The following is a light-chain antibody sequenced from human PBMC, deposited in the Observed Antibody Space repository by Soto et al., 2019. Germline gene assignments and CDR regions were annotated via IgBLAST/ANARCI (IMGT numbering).Light chain of an antibody. J-gene: IGLJ2*01. CDR2: SNN. CDR1: SSNIGSNT. CDR3: VAWDDSLNGYVV. Sequence: QSVRTQPPSASGTPGQRVTISCSGSSSNIGSNTVNWYQQLPGTAPKLVIYSNNQRPSGVPDRFSGSKSGTSASLAISGLQSEDEADYYCVAWDDSLNGYVVFGGGTTVTVL. V-gene: IGLV1-44*01.